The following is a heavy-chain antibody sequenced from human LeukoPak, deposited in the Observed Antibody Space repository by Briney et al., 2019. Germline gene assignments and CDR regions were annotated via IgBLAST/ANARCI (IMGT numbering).Heavy chain of an antibody. J-gene: IGHJ4*02. Sequence: PSGTLSLTCAVSGSSISSSNWWSWVRQPPGKGLEWIGEIYHSGSTNYNPSLKSRVTISVDKSKNQFSLKLSSVTAADTAAYYCARSEMATIYYFDYWGQGILVTVSS. D-gene: IGHD5-24*01. CDR3: ARSEMATIYYFDY. V-gene: IGHV4-4*02. CDR1: GSSISSSNW. CDR2: IYHSGST.